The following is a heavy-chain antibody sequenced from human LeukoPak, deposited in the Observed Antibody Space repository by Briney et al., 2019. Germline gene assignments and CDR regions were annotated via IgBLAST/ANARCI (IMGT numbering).Heavy chain of an antibody. CDR2: IIPIFGTA. J-gene: IGHJ6*04. CDR1: GGTFSSYA. CDR3: ARDGGYCSSTSCYPARYYYYYYGMDV. Sequence: SVKVSCKASGGTFSSYAISWVRQAPGQGLEWMGGIIPIFGTANYAQKFQGRVMITADESTSTAYMELRSLRSDDTAVYYCARDGGYCSSTSCYPARYYYYYYGMDVWGKGTTVTVSS. D-gene: IGHD2-2*01. V-gene: IGHV1-69*13.